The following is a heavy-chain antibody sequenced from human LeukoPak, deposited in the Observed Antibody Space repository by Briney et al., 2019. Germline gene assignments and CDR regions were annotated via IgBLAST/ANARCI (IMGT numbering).Heavy chain of an antibody. V-gene: IGHV3-48*04. CDR3: ARGDSTGTNLDY. J-gene: IGHJ4*02. D-gene: IGHD1-1*01. Sequence: GGSLRLSCAASGFTFSSYSMNRVRQAPGKGLEWVSFISSSGSIIHYADSVKGRFTISRDNAKNSVYLQMNSLRAGDTAVYYCARGDSTGTNLDYWGQGTLVTVSS. CDR2: ISSSGSII. CDR1: GFTFSSYS.